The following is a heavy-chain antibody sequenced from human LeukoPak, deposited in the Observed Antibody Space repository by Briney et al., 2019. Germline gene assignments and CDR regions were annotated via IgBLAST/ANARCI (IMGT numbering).Heavy chain of an antibody. D-gene: IGHD3-10*01. V-gene: IGHV3-11*04. CDR3: ARDVPLDDYYGSGTYSYYFDS. CDR2: ISSSGSTI. CDR1: GFTFSDYY. J-gene: IGHJ4*02. Sequence: GGSLRLSCAASGFTFSDYYMSWIRQAPGKGLEWVSYISSSGSTIYYADSVKGRFTISRDNAKNSVYLQLNSLRAEDTALYYCARDVPLDDYYGSGTYSYYFDSWGQGALVTVSS.